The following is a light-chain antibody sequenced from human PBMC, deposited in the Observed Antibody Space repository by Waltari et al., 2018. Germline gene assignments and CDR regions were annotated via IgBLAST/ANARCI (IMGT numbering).Light chain of an antibody. V-gene: IGLV2-14*03. J-gene: IGLJ1*01. CDR2: DVI. CDR1: SGAVGGYNY. CDR3: CSYTSSNTYV. Sequence: QSALTQPASVSGSPGQSITLSCTGTSGAVGGYNYVPWYQQHPGKAPKLMIYDVINRPSGVSNRFSGSKSGNTASLTISGLQAEDEADYYCCSYTSSNTYVFGTGTKVTVL.